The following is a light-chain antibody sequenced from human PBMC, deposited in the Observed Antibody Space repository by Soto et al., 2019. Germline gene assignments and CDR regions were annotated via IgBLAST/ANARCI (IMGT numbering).Light chain of an antibody. CDR2: AAS. V-gene: IGKV1-39*01. CDR1: QSISTY. CDR3: QQSYDHPVT. Sequence: DIQMTQSPSSLSASVGDRVSITCRASQSISTYLNWFHQKPGEAPNLLIYAASTLQSGVPSRFSGSGSGTDFTLTISNQQPEDFATYYCQQSYDHPVTFGQGTRLDIK. J-gene: IGKJ5*01.